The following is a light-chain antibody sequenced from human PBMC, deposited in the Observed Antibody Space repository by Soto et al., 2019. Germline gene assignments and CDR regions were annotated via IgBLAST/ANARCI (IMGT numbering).Light chain of an antibody. Sequence: QSVLTQPPSVSGAPGQRVTISCTGSSSNIGAGYDVHWYQQLPGTAPKLPIYGNSNRPSGVPDRFSGSKSGTSASLAITGLQAEDEADYYCQSYDSSLSGYVVFGRGTKLTVL. V-gene: IGLV1-40*01. CDR1: SSNIGAGYD. J-gene: IGLJ2*01. CDR3: QSYDSSLSGYVV. CDR2: GNS.